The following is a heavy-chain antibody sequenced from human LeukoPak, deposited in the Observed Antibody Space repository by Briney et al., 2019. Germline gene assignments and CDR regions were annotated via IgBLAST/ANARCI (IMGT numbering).Heavy chain of an antibody. CDR2: IYYTGGT. D-gene: IGHD6-19*01. CDR3: AKYGNSGWVIDN. Sequence: SETLSLTCTVSGGSIGSNYWTWIRQPPGKGLEYIGYIYYTGGTNYNPSLKSRVTISVDTSKNQFSLRLSSATAADTAVYFCAKYGNSGWVIDNWGQGTLVTVSS. CDR1: GGSIGSNY. J-gene: IGHJ4*02. V-gene: IGHV4-59*08.